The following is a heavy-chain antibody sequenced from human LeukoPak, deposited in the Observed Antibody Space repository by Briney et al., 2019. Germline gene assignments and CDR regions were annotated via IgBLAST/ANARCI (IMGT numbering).Heavy chain of an antibody. CDR3: ATLPSTKFPYGNNYGYLFKY. D-gene: IGHD5-18*01. CDR2: ISGSGGTT. Sequence: GGSLRLSCAASGFSFTAYAMSCVRQAPGKGLDWVSAISGSGGTTYYADSVKGRFTISRDNSKNTLYLQMNSLRAEDTAVYYCATLPSTKFPYGNNYGYLFKYWGQGTLATVSS. CDR1: GFSFTAYA. J-gene: IGHJ4*02. V-gene: IGHV3-23*01.